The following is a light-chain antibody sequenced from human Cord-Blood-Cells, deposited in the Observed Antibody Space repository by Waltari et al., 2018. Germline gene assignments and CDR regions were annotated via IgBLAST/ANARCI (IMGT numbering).Light chain of an antibody. J-gene: IGLJ3*02. V-gene: IGLV3-25*03. CDR3: QSADSSGTYDWV. Sequence: SYELTQPPSVSVSPGQTARITRSGDALPKQHAYWFQQKPGQAPVMVIYKDSERPSGIPGRFSGSSSGTTVTLTISGVQAEDEADYYCQSADSSGTYDWVFGGGTKLTVL. CDR1: ALPKQH. CDR2: KDS.